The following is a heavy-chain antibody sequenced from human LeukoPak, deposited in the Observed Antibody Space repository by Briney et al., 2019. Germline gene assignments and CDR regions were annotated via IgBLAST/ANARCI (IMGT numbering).Heavy chain of an antibody. D-gene: IGHD3-22*01. J-gene: IGHJ6*03. CDR2: INWNGGST. V-gene: IGHV3-20*04. Sequence: GGSLRLSCAASGFTFDDYGMSWVRQAPGKGLEWVSGINWNGGSTGYADSVKGRFTISRDNAKHSLYLQMNRLRAEDTALYYCAREYDSSGYYYLGYYYYYMDVWGKGTTVTVSS. CDR1: GFTFDDYG. CDR3: AREYDSSGYYYLGYYYYYMDV.